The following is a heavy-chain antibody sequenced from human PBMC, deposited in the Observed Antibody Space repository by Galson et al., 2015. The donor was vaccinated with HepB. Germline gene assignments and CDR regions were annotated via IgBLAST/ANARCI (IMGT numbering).Heavy chain of an antibody. Sequence: SLRLSCAASGFTFSNAWMSWVRQAPGKGLEWVGRIKSKTDGGTTDYAAPVKGRFTISRDDSKNTLYLQMNSLKTEDTAVYYCTTDSSGATDLDYWGQGTLVTVSS. D-gene: IGHD1-26*01. CDR2: IKSKTDGGTT. CDR1: GFTFSNAW. J-gene: IGHJ4*02. V-gene: IGHV3-15*01. CDR3: TTDSSGATDLDY.